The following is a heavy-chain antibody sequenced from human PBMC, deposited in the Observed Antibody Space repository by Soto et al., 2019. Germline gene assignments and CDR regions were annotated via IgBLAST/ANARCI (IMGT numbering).Heavy chain of an antibody. CDR1: GFTFSSYW. V-gene: IGHV3-74*01. J-gene: IGHJ5*02. CDR3: TRDLFSYDYSGILWFDP. CDR2: ISTDGSTT. Sequence: PGGSLRLSCVASGFTFSSYWMHWVRQAPGKGLVWVSRISTDGSTTNYADSVKGRFTISRDNAKNTLDLQMNSLQTEDTAVYYCTRDLFSYDYSGILWFDPWGQGTLVTVSS. D-gene: IGHD3-16*01.